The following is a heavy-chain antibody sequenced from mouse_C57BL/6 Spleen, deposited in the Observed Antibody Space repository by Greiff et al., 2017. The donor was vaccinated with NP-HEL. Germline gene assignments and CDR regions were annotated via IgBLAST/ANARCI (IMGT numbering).Heavy chain of an antibody. CDR3: ARGGFITTVVRYFDV. J-gene: IGHJ1*03. Sequence: QVQLQQPGAELVRPGSSVKLSCKASGYTFTSYWMHWVKQRPIQGLEWIGNIDPSDSETHYNQKFKDKATLTVDKSSSTAYMQLNSLTSEDSAVYYCARGGFITTVVRYFDVWGTGTTVTVSS. V-gene: IGHV1-52*01. D-gene: IGHD1-1*01. CDR2: IDPSDSET. CDR1: GYTFTSYW.